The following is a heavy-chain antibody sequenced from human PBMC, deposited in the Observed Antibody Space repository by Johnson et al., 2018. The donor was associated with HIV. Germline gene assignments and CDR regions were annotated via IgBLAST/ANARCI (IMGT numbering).Heavy chain of an antibody. CDR1: GFTFSSYA. D-gene: IGHD6-6*01. V-gene: IGHV3-30*04. Sequence: QVQLVESGGGVVQPGRSLRLSCAASGFTFSSYAMHWVRQAPGKGLERVAVISYDGSEKYYADSVTGRFTISRDNSKNTLYLQMNSLRAEDTAVYYCARDREQLVRYAFDIWGQGTMVTVSS. J-gene: IGHJ3*02. CDR3: ARDREQLVRYAFDI. CDR2: ISYDGSEK.